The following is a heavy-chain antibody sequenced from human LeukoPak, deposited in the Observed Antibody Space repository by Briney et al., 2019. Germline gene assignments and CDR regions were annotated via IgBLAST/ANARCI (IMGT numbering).Heavy chain of an antibody. CDR1: ALTFNSYA. Sequence: GGSLRLSCAASALTFNSYAMSWVRQAPGKGLEWVSAISGSGGSTYYADSVKGRFTISRDNSKNTLYLQMNSLRAEDTAVYYCARGLIGTTHFDYWGQGTLVTVSS. CDR3: ARGLIGTTHFDY. D-gene: IGHD1-7*01. J-gene: IGHJ4*02. CDR2: ISGSGGST. V-gene: IGHV3-23*01.